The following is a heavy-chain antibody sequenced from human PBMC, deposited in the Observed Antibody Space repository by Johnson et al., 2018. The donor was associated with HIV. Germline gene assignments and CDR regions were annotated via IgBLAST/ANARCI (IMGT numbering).Heavy chain of an antibody. CDR2: ISSSGSTI. CDR3: TGGRDLRAFDI. Sequence: VQLVESGGGLVKPGGSLRLSCAASGFTFSDYYMSWIRQAPGKGLEWVSYISSSGSTIYYADSVKGRFAISRDNAKNSLYLQMNSLKTEDTAVYSCTGGRDLRAFDIWGQGTMVTVSS. CDR1: GFTFSDYY. D-gene: IGHD7-27*01. J-gene: IGHJ3*02. V-gene: IGHV3-11*01.